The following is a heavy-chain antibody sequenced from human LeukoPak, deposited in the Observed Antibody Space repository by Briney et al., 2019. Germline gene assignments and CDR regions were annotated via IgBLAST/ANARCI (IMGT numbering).Heavy chain of an antibody. CDR3: AKVPKPKLAPRLGSDY. CDR2: ISGSGGST. CDR1: GFTLSSYA. D-gene: IGHD3-16*01. V-gene: IGHV3-23*01. Sequence: GGSLRLSCAASGFTLSSYAMSGVRQATGKGLEWVSAISGSGGSTYYADSVKGLVTISRDNSKNTLYLQMNSLRAEDTAVYYYAKVPKPKLAPRLGSDYWGQGTLVTVSS. J-gene: IGHJ4*02.